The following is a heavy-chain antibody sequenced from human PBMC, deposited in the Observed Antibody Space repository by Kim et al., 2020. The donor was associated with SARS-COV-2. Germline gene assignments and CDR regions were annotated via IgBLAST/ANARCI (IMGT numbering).Heavy chain of an antibody. D-gene: IGHD3-16*02. Sequence: ASVKVSCKASGYTFTGYYMHWVRQAPGQGLEWMGWINPNSGGTNYAQKFQGRVTMTRDTSISTAYMELSRLRSDDTAVYYCASGGPPGMITFGGVIAYDYWGQGTLVTVSS. CDR1: GYTFTGYY. V-gene: IGHV1-2*02. CDR2: INPNSGGT. CDR3: ASGGPPGMITFGGVIAYDY. J-gene: IGHJ4*02.